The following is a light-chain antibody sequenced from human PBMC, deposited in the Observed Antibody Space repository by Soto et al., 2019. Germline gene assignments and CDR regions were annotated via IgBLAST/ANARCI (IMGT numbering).Light chain of an antibody. CDR2: AAT. J-gene: IGKJ3*01. Sequence: DIQMTQSPTSLSASVGDRVTITCRASQGIRNFVAWYQQKPGKAPKLLIYAATTLQSVIPSRFSGSGSGTDFTLSINSLQPEDVATYSCQKYSSVPVFGPGTKVEIK. CDR1: QGIRNF. CDR3: QKYSSVPV. V-gene: IGKV1-27*01.